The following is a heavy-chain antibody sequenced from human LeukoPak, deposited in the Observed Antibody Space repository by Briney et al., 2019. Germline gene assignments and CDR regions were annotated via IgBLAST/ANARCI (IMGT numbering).Heavy chain of an antibody. CDR1: GFSXXXYX. V-gene: IGHV3-21*01. CDR3: ATDPARSSWYFDY. Sequence: GGSLRLPCTASGFSXXXYXXXXXXXXPXXXXXXVSSISSTSSYIYYADSVKGRFTISRDNAKNSLYLQMNSLRAEDTAVYYCATDPARSSWYFDYWGQGTLVTVSS. D-gene: IGHD6-13*01. J-gene: IGHJ4*02. CDR2: ISSTSSYI.